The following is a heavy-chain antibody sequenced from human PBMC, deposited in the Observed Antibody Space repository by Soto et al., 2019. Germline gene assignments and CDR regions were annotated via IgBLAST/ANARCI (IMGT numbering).Heavy chain of an antibody. CDR3: ARDGAQYSSSRYYYGMDV. V-gene: IGHV4-31*03. D-gene: IGHD6-6*01. CDR2: IYYSGST. Sequence: SETLSLTCTVSGGSISSGGYYWSWIRQHPGKGLEWIGYIYYSGSTYYNPSLKSRVTISVDTSKNQFSLKLSSVTAADTAVYYCARDGAQYSSSRYYYGMDVWGQGTTVTRLL. CDR1: GGSISSGGYY. J-gene: IGHJ6*02.